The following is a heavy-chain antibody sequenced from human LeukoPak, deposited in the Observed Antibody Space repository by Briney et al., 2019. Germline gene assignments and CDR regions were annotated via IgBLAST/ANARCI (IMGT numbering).Heavy chain of an antibody. Sequence: ASVKVSCTASGYTFTGYYMHWVRQAPGQGLEWMGRINPNSGGTNYAQKFQGRVTMTRDTSISTAYMELSRLRSDDTAVYYCARDLVVVAATPTSDYWGQGTLVTVSS. CDR2: INPNSGGT. J-gene: IGHJ4*02. V-gene: IGHV1-2*06. CDR1: GYTFTGYY. D-gene: IGHD2-15*01. CDR3: ARDLVVVAATPTSDY.